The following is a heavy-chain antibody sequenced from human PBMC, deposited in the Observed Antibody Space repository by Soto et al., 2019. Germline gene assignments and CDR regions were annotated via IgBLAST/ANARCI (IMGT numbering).Heavy chain of an antibody. J-gene: IGHJ4*02. V-gene: IGHV6-1*01. Sequence: KQSQTLSLTCAISGDSVSSNSAAWNWIRQSPSRGLEWLGRTYYRSKWYNDYAVSVKSRITINPDTSKNQFSLQLNSVTPEDTAVYYCARNLGESGGSCYYCYFDYWGQGTLVTVSS. CDR3: ARNLGESGGSCYYCYFDY. D-gene: IGHD2-15*01. CDR1: GDSVSSNSAA. CDR2: TYYRSKWYN.